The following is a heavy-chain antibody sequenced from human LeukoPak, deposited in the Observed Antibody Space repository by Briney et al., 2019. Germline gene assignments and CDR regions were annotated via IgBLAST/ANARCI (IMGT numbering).Heavy chain of an antibody. CDR1: GFTFSSYS. J-gene: IGHJ6*03. D-gene: IGHD3-22*01. Sequence: GGSLRLSCAASGFTFSSYSMNWVRQAPGKGLEWVSSISSSSSYIYYADSVKGRFTISRDNAKNSLYLQMNSLRAEDTAVYYCARGLGGYYDSSVYPIHMDVWGKGTTVTVSS. CDR2: ISSSSSYI. V-gene: IGHV3-21*01. CDR3: ARGLGGYYDSSVYPIHMDV.